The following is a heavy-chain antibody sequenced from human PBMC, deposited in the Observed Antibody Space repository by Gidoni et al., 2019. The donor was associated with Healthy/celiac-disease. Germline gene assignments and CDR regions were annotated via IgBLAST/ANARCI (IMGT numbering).Heavy chain of an antibody. J-gene: IGHJ4*02. CDR2: IYYSGST. V-gene: IGHV4-31*03. Sequence: QVQLQESVPGLVKPSQTLSLTCTVSGGSISSGGYYWSWIRQHPGKGLEWIGYIYYSGSTYYNPSLKSRVTISVDTSKNQFSLKLSSVTAADTDVYYCARDRRDGHRGVDYWGQGTLVTVSS. D-gene: IGHD3-10*01. CDR1: GGSISSGGYY. CDR3: ARDRRDGHRGVDY.